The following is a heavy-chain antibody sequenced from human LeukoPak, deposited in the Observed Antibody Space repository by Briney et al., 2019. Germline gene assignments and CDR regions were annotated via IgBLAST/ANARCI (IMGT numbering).Heavy chain of an antibody. CDR2: ISRSSSYI. J-gene: IGHJ5*02. Sequence: GGSLRLSCAASGFTFSSYSMNWVRQAPGKGLKWVSSISRSSSYIYYSDSVKGRFAISRDNAKNSLYLQMNSLRAEDTAVYYCARVEEAAAFNPWGQGTLVTVSS. D-gene: IGHD6-13*01. CDR1: GFTFSSYS. V-gene: IGHV3-21*01. CDR3: ARVEEAAAFNP.